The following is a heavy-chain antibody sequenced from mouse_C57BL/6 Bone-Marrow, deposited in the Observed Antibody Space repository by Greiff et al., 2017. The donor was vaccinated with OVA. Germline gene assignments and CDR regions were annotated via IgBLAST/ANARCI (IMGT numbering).Heavy chain of an antibody. CDR2: IDPETGGT. CDR3: TRPRLYFDY. CDR1: GYTFTDYE. J-gene: IGHJ2*01. Sequence: VQGVESGAELVRPGASVTLSCKASGYTFTDYEMHWVKQTPVHGLEWIGAIDPETGGTAYNQKFKGKAILTADKSSSTAYMELRSLTSEDSAVYYCTRPRLYFDYWGQGTTLTVSS. V-gene: IGHV1-15*01.